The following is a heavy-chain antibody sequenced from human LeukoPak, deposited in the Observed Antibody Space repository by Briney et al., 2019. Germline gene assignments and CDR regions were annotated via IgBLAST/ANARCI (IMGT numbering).Heavy chain of an antibody. D-gene: IGHD5-18*01. V-gene: IGHV1-69*05. CDR3: ARDTGPRYSYGGVYMDV. CDR2: IIPIFGTA. CDR1: GGTFSSYA. Sequence: GASVKVSCKASGGTFSSYAISWVRQAPGQGLEWMGGIIPIFGTANYAQKFQGRVTITTDESTSIAYMELSSLRSEDTAVYYCARDTGPRYSYGGVYMDVWGKGTTVTVSS. J-gene: IGHJ6*04.